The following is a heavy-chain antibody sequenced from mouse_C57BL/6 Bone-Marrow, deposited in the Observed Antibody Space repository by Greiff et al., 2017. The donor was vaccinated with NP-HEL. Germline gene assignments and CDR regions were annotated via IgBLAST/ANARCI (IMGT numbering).Heavy chain of an antibody. CDR2: INPNNGGT. CDR3: ARGLTLTTWFAY. CDR1: GYTFTDYN. J-gene: IGHJ3*01. V-gene: IGHV1-18*01. Sequence: VQLKQSGPELVKPGASVKIPCKASGYTFTDYNMDWVKQSHGKSLEWIGDINPNNGGTIYNQKFKGKATLTVDKSSSTAYMELRSLTSEDTAVYYCARGLTLTTWFAYWGKGTLVTVSA. D-gene: IGHD4-1*01.